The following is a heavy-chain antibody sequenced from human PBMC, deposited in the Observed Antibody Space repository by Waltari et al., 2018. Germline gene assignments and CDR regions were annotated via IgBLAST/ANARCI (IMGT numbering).Heavy chain of an antibody. CDR3: ARLLINWFDP. CDR1: GYSISSGYY. J-gene: IGHJ5*02. CDR2: IYHSGST. Sequence: QVQLQESGPGLVKPSETLSLTCAVSGYSISSGYYWGWIRQPPGKGLEWIGSIYHSGSTYYNPSLKSRVTISVDTSKNQFSLKLSSVTAADTAVYYWARLLINWFDPWGQGTLVTVSS. D-gene: IGHD2-8*01. V-gene: IGHV4-38-2*01.